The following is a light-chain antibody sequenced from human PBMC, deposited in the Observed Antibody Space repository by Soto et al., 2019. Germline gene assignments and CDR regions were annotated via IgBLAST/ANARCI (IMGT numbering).Light chain of an antibody. V-gene: IGKV3-15*01. CDR1: QSVTNN. CDR2: DAS. Sequence: EIVMTQSPDTLSVSAGERVTLSCRASQSVTNNLAWYQQKPGQAPRLLIYDASTRATDIPARFTGSGSGTDFTLTISRLEPEDFAVYYCQQYNDWPPITFGQGTRLEIK. CDR3: QQYNDWPPIT. J-gene: IGKJ5*01.